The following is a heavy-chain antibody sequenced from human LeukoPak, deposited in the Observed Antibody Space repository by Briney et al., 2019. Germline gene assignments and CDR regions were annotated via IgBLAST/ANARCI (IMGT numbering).Heavy chain of an antibody. CDR2: IDDSTSRT. J-gene: IGHJ4*02. D-gene: IGHD3-3*01. V-gene: IGHV3-23*01. Sequence: TGGSLRLSCAASGFTFSSYAMSWVRQAPGKGLEWVSAIDDSTSRTFYADSVKGRFTISRDNSKNTLYLQMNSLRAEDTAVYYCAKAKITIFGVGSWGQGTLVTVSS. CDR3: AKAKITIFGVGS. CDR1: GFTFSSYA.